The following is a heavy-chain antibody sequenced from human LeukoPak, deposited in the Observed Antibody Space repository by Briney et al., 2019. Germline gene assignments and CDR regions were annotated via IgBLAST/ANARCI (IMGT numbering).Heavy chain of an antibody. Sequence: SETLSLTCTVSGGSISSSSYYWGWIRQPPGKGLEWIGSIYYSGSTYYNPSLKSRVTISVDTSKNQFSLKLSSVTAADTAVYYCASPPPDSSGWYGGNWFDPWGQGTLVTVSS. V-gene: IGHV4-39*01. CDR2: IYYSGST. CDR1: GGSISSSSYY. D-gene: IGHD6-19*01. J-gene: IGHJ5*02. CDR3: ASPPPDSSGWYGGNWFDP.